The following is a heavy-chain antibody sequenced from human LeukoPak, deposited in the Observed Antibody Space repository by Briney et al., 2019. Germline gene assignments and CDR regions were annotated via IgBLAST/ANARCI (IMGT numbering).Heavy chain of an antibody. CDR3: ARGEAGITMIVVANWFDP. J-gene: IGHJ5*02. CDR2: IIPIFGTA. D-gene: IGHD3-22*01. V-gene: IGHV1-69*13. CDR1: GGTFSSYA. Sequence: ASVKVSCKASGGTFSSYAISWVRQAPGQGLEWMGGIIPIFGTANYAQKFQGRVTITADGSTSTAYMELSSLRSEDTAVYYCARGEAGITMIVVANWFDPWGQETLVTVSS.